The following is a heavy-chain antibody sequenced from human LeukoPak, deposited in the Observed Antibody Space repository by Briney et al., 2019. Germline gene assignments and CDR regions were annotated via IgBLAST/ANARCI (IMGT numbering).Heavy chain of an antibody. D-gene: IGHD6-19*01. CDR2: TYYRSKWYN. Sequence: SQTLSLTCAIFGDSVSSNSAAWNWIRQSPSRGLEWLGRTYYRSKWYNDYAISVKSRITINPDTSKNQFSLQLNSVTPDDTAVYYCASALRTSGWYGYNWFDPWGQGTLVIVSS. V-gene: IGHV6-1*01. J-gene: IGHJ5*02. CDR1: GDSVSSNSAA. CDR3: ASALRTSGWYGYNWFDP.